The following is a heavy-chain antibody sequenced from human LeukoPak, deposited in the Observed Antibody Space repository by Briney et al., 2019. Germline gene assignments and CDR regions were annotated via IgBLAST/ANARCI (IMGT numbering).Heavy chain of an antibody. Sequence: SVKVSCKASGGTFSSYAISWVRQAPGQGLEWMEGIIPIFGTANYAQKFQGRVTITADESTSTAYMELSSLRSEDTAVYYCAREPYCSSTSCYTGHLYYWGQGTLVAVSS. V-gene: IGHV1-69*13. CDR2: IIPIFGTA. CDR3: AREPYCSSTSCYTGHLYY. D-gene: IGHD2-2*02. CDR1: GGTFSSYA. J-gene: IGHJ4*02.